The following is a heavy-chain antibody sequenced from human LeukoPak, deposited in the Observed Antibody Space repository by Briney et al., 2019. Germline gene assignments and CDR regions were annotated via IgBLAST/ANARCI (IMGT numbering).Heavy chain of an antibody. CDR3: ARASYERYAFWSGYHY. CDR1: GCTFSSYA. J-gene: IGHJ4*02. V-gene: IGHV1-69*01. D-gene: IGHD3-3*01. Sequence: SVKVSCKASGCTFSSYAISWVRQAPGQGLEWMGGIIPIFGTANYAQKFQGRVTITADESTSTVYMELSSLRSDDTAVYYCARASYERYAFWSGYHYWGQGTLVTVSS. CDR2: IIPIFGTA.